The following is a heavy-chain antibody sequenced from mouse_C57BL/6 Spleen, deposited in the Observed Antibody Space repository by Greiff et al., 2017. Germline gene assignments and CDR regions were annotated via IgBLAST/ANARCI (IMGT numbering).Heavy chain of an antibody. Sequence: EVKVEESGPGLVKPSQSLSLTCSVTGYSITSGYYWNWIRQFPGNKLEWMGYISYDGSNNYNPSLKNRISITRDTSKNQFFLKLNSVTTEDTATYYCARTYGSSYWYFDVWGTGTTVTVSS. D-gene: IGHD1-1*01. V-gene: IGHV3-6*01. CDR2: ISYDGSN. CDR3: ARTYGSSYWYFDV. CDR1: GYSITSGYY. J-gene: IGHJ1*03.